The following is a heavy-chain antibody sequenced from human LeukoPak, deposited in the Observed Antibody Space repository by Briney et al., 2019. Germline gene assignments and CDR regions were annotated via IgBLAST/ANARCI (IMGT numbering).Heavy chain of an antibody. J-gene: IGHJ4*02. CDR2: IYPGDSGT. D-gene: IGHD3-10*01. V-gene: IGHV5-51*01. CDR1: GDSFTSYW. CDR3: ARHKGTYYYGSGPSPTLDY. Sequence: SLKISCKGSGDSFTSYWIGWGRQMPGKGLEWMVSIYPGDSGTRYSPSFQGQVTISADKSISTAYLQWSSLKASDTAMYYCARHKGTYYYGSGPSPTLDYWGQGTLVTVSS.